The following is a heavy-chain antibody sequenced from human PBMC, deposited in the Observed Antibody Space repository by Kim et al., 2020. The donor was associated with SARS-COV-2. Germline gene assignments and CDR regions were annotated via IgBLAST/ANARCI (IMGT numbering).Heavy chain of an antibody. CDR2: ICYSGST. Sequence: SETLSLTCTVSGGSISGYYWKWIRQPPGKGLEWIGFICYSGSTNYNPSLKSRVTISFNSSKNQIFLKLSSVTAADTAVYYCAGVQQSYYGLAVWGQGTTVTVSS. J-gene: IGHJ6*02. D-gene: IGHD6-13*01. CDR1: GGSISGYY. CDR3: AGVQQSYYGLAV. V-gene: IGHV4-59*13.